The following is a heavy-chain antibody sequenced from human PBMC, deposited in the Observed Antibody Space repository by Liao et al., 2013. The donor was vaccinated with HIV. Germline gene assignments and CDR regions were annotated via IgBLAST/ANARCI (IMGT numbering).Heavy chain of an antibody. J-gene: IGHJ3*02. V-gene: IGHV4-61*02. D-gene: IGHD3-3*01. CDR3: ARAPGEWSPSHDTFDI. CDR2: IYTSGST. Sequence: QVQLQESGPGLVKPAQTLSLTCTVSGGSISSGNYYWSWIRQPAGKGLEWIGRIYTSGSTNYNPSLKSRVTISVDTSKNQFSLKLTSVTAADTAVYYCARAPGEWSPSHDTFDIWGQGTMVTVSP. CDR1: GGSISSGNYY.